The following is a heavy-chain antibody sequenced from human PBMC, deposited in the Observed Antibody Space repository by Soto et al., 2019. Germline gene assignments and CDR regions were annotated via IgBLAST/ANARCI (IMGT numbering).Heavy chain of an antibody. CDR2: IYYSGST. Sequence: SATLSLACTVSGGSIRSYYWSWIRQPPGKGLEWIGYIYYSGSTNYNPSLKSRVTISVDTAKNQFSLKLSSVTAADTAVYYCARVPTRGFGEANRFDPWGQGTLVTVSA. V-gene: IGHV4-59*01. D-gene: IGHD3-10*01. CDR1: GGSIRSYY. CDR3: ARVPTRGFGEANRFDP. J-gene: IGHJ5*02.